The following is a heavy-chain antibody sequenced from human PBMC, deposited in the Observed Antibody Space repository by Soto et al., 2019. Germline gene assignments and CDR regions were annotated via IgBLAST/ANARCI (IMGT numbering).Heavy chain of an antibody. CDR1: GFTFSSYA. V-gene: IGHV3-30-3*01. Sequence: PGGSLTLSCAASGFTFSSYAIHWVRQAPGKGLEWVAVISYDGSNKYYADSVKGRFTISRDNSKNTLYLQMNSLRAEDTAVYYCARQVAGLSVELAAFDYWGQGTLVTVSS. D-gene: IGHD6-19*01. CDR2: ISYDGSNK. J-gene: IGHJ4*02. CDR3: ARQVAGLSVELAAFDY.